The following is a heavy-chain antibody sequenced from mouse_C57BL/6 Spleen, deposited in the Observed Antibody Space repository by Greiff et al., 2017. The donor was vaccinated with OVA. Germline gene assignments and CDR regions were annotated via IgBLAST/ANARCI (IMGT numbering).Heavy chain of an antibody. D-gene: IGHD1-1*01. J-gene: IGHJ2*01. CDR3: ARGPTVVAPPFDY. Sequence: EVQLQQSGPELVKPGASVKMSCKASGYTFTDYNMHWVKQSHGKSLEWIGYINPNNGGTSYNQKFKGKATLTVNKSSSTAYMELRSLTSEDSAVYYCARGPTVVAPPFDYWGQGTTLTVSS. CDR1: GYTFTDYN. V-gene: IGHV1-22*01. CDR2: INPNNGGT.